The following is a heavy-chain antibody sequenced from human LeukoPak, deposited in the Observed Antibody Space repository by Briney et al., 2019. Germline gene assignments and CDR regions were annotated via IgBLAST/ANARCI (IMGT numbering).Heavy chain of an antibody. Sequence: GGSLRLSCAASGFTFSNYEMIWVRQAPGKGLEWISNISSSSYTMHYADSVKGRFTISRDNAKNSLFLQMNSLRAEDTAVYYCARESVGALDYWGQGTLVTVSS. CDR2: ISSSSYTM. J-gene: IGHJ4*02. CDR1: GFTFSNYE. V-gene: IGHV3-48*03. D-gene: IGHD1-26*01. CDR3: ARESVGALDY.